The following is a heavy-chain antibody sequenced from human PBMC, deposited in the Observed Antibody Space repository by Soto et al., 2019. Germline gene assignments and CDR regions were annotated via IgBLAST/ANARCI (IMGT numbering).Heavy chain of an antibody. D-gene: IGHD1-1*01. CDR3: TTDEEDNGNDGDFDY. CDR1: GLPFSNAW. V-gene: IGHV3-15*01. CDR2: IQNKGTT. Sequence: EVHLVESGGGSVKPGGSLRLSCAASGLPFSNAWMSWVRQAPGKGLEWVGRIQNKGTTEYAAPVKDRFTISRDDSQNMVYLQMDSLKTEDTAVYYCTTDEEDNGNDGDFDYWGQGTLVTVSS. J-gene: IGHJ4*02.